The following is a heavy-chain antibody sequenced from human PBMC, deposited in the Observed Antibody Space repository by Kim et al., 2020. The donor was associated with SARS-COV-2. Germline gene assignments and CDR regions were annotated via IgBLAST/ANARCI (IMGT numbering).Heavy chain of an antibody. CDR1: GYTFTGYY. Sequence: ASVKVSCKASGYTFTGYYMHWVRQAPGQGLEWMGWINPNSGGTNYAQKFQGRVTMTRDTSISTAYMELSRLRSDDTAVYYCARESESIYDFWSGYYLNYYYYYGMDVWGQGTTVTVSS. J-gene: IGHJ6*02. CDR2: INPNSGGT. D-gene: IGHD3-3*01. CDR3: ARESESIYDFWSGYYLNYYYYYGMDV. V-gene: IGHV1-2*02.